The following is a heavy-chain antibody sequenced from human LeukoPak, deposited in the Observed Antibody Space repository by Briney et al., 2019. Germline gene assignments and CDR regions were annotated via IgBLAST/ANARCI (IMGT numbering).Heavy chain of an antibody. D-gene: IGHD3-22*01. CDR1: GGTFSSYA. J-gene: IGHJ4*02. CDR3: ARASNYESSGYPFDY. CDR2: IIPIFGTA. V-gene: IGHV1-69*05. Sequence: ASVKVSCKASGGTFSSYAISWVRQAPGQGLEWMGGIIPIFGTANYAQKFQGRVTMTRDTSTSTVYMELSSLRSEDTAVYYCARASNYESSGYPFDYWGQGTLVTVSS.